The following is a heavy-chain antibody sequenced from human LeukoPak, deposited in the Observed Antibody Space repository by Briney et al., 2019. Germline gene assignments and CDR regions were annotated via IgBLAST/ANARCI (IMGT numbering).Heavy chain of an antibody. J-gene: IGHJ4*02. CDR2: INHSGST. CDR3: ARSSTNSSSWSYYFDY. Sequence: PSETLSLTCAVYGGSFSGHNWSWIRRSPGKGLEWIGEINHSGSTNYNLSLKSRVTISIDTSKNQFSLKLSSVTAADTAVYYCARSSTNSSSWSYYFDYWGQGTLVTVSS. CDR1: GGSFSGHN. D-gene: IGHD6-13*01. V-gene: IGHV4-34*01.